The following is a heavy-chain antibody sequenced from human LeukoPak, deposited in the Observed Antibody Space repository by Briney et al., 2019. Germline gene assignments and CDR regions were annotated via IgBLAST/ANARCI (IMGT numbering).Heavy chain of an antibody. V-gene: IGHV3-30*01. D-gene: IGHD3-3*01. Sequence: GGSLRLSCAASGFTFSSYAMPWVRQAPGKGLEWVAVISYDGSNKYYADSVKGRFTISRDNSKNTPYLQMNSLRAEDTAVYYCARDFSFWSGYYMDVWGKGTTVTVSS. CDR2: ISYDGSNK. J-gene: IGHJ6*03. CDR3: ARDFSFWSGYYMDV. CDR1: GFTFSSYA.